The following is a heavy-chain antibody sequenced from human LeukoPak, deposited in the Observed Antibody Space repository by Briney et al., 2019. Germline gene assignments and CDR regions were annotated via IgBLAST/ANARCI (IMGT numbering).Heavy chain of an antibody. Sequence: SETLSLTCTVSGGSISSYYWSWIRQPPGKGLEWMGYIYYSGSTNYNPSLKSRVTISVDTSKNQFSLKLSSVTAADTAVYYCARIKWELPGGFDYWGQGTLVTVSS. CDR3: ARIKWELPGGFDY. CDR1: GGSISSYY. D-gene: IGHD1-26*01. V-gene: IGHV4-59*08. CDR2: IYYSGST. J-gene: IGHJ4*02.